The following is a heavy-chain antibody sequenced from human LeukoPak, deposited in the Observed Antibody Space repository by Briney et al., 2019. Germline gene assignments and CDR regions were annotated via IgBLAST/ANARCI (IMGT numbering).Heavy chain of an antibody. CDR2: VYYSGST. CDR3: ARNPVHCTMTRCPTMQWFDP. V-gene: IGHV4-39*07. J-gene: IGHJ5*02. Sequence: SETLSLTCTVSGDSINNTQYYWAWLRQPPGKTLEYLASVYYSGSTYFNPALKSRVTLSVDRSKNQFSLRLSSVTAADTAIYFCARNPVHCTMTRCPTMQWFDPWGQGTVVTVSP. D-gene: IGHD2-8*01. CDR1: GDSINNTQYY.